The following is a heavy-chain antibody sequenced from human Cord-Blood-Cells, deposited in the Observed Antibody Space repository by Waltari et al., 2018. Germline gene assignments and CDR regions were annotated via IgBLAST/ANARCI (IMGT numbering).Heavy chain of an antibody. Sequence: QVQLVQSGAEVTKPGSSVKVSCKASGGTFSSYAISWLRQAPGQGLEWMGGIIPIFGTANYAQKFQGRVTITADESTSTAYMELSSLRSEDTAVYYCARVANYDFWSGYYYFDYWGQGTLVTVSS. CDR2: IIPIFGTA. D-gene: IGHD3-3*01. CDR3: ARVANYDFWSGYYYFDY. V-gene: IGHV1-69*01. J-gene: IGHJ4*02. CDR1: GGTFSSYA.